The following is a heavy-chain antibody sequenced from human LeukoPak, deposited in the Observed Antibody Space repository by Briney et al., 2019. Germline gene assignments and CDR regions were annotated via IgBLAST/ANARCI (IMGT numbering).Heavy chain of an antibody. CDR3: GKAQTACGGDCYSNFDY. V-gene: IGHV3-23*01. J-gene: IGHJ4*02. Sequence: PGGSLRLSCAASGFTFSSYAMSWVRQAPGKWLEWVSAIRGSGGNTYYADSVKGRFTISRDNSKNTLYLQMNSLRAEDTAAYYCGKAQTACGGDCYSNFDYWGQGTLVSVSS. CDR2: IRGSGGNT. D-gene: IGHD2-21*02. CDR1: GFTFSSYA.